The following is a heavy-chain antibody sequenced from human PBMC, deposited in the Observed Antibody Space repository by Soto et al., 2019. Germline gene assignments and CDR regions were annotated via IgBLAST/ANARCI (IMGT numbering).Heavy chain of an antibody. J-gene: IGHJ4*02. CDR1: GGSISNSSYY. V-gene: IGHV4-39*01. CDR3: ARLKQWLVVSN. D-gene: IGHD6-19*01. Sequence: QLQLQELGPGLVKPSETLSLTCTVSGGSISNSSYYWGWIRQPPGKGLEWIGSIYYSGSTYYNPSLKSRVTISVDTSKNQFSLKLSSVTAADTAVYYCARLKQWLVVSNWGQGTLVTVSS. CDR2: IYYSGST.